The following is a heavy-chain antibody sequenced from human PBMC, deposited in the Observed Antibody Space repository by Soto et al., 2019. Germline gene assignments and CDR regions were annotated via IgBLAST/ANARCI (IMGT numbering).Heavy chain of an antibody. Sequence: QVQLVESGGGVVQPGRSLRLSCAASVFTFSNYGMHWVRQAPGKGLEWVAFILYDGSDKYFADSVKGRFTISRDNSKNMLDLQMNSLRAEDTAVYYCAKDRIVMIRGVMNYYGMDVWGQGTTVTVSS. D-gene: IGHD3-10*01. J-gene: IGHJ6*02. CDR2: ILYDGSDK. CDR1: VFTFSNYG. V-gene: IGHV3-30*18. CDR3: AKDRIVMIRGVMNYYGMDV.